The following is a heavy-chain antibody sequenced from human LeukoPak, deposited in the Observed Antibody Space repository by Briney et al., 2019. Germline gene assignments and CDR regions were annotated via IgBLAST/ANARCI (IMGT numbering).Heavy chain of an antibody. Sequence: GGSLRLSCAASGFTFNSYAMSWVRQAPGKGLEWVSAISGSGGSTYYADSVKGRFTISRDNSKNTLYLQMNSLRAEDTAVYYCAKDSSITMIVVVIPSYFDYWGQGILVTVSS. CDR2: ISGSGGST. J-gene: IGHJ4*02. V-gene: IGHV3-23*01. CDR3: AKDSSITMIVVVIPSYFDY. D-gene: IGHD3-22*01. CDR1: GFTFNSYA.